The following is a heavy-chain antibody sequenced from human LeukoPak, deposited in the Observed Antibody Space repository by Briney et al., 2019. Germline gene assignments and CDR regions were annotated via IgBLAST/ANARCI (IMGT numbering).Heavy chain of an antibody. CDR1: GVSISSYY. CDR3: ARDHRGCSSTSCYARGYYYYGMDG. Sequence: SETLSLTCTVSGVSISSYYWSWLRQPPGKGLEWIGYIYYSGSTNYNPSLKSRVTISVDTSKNQFSLKLSSVTAADTAVYYCARDHRGCSSTSCYARGYYYYGMDGWGQGTTVTVSS. V-gene: IGHV4-59*01. D-gene: IGHD2-2*01. CDR2: IYYSGST. J-gene: IGHJ6*02.